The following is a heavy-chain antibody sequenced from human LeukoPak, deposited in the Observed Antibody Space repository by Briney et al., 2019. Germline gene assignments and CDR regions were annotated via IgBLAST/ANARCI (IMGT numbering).Heavy chain of an antibody. CDR1: GFTFSTNA. CDR2: ISRSGGST. CDR3: AKTGSTVTALNWFDP. Sequence: GRCLRLSCAASGFTFSTNAMSWVRQAPGKGLEWVSGISRSGGSTYYADSVKGRFTISRDNSKNTLYLQMNSLRGEDTAVYYCAKTGSTVTALNWFDPWGQGTLVTVSS. D-gene: IGHD4-17*01. J-gene: IGHJ5*02. V-gene: IGHV3-23*01.